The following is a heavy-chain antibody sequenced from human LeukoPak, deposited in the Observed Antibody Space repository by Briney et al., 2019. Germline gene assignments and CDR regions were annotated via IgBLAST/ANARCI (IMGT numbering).Heavy chain of an antibody. J-gene: IGHJ4*02. CDR3: AKGAYYFDF. CDR2: ISYDGSNK. Sequence: GRSLRLSCAASGFTFSSYAMHWVRQAPGKGLEWVAVISYDGSNKYYADSVKGRFTISRDNSKNTLYLQMNSLRAEDTALYYCAKGAYYFDFWGQGTLVTVSS. V-gene: IGHV3-30-3*01. D-gene: IGHD2-21*01. CDR1: GFTFSSYA.